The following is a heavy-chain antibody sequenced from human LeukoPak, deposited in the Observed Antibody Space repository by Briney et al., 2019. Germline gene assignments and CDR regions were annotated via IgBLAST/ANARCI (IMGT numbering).Heavy chain of an antibody. CDR3: AREITGTTWAFDI. CDR2: IYYSGST. CDR1: GDSISSYH. Sequence: PSETLSLTCTVSGDSISSYHWSWIRQPPGKGLEWIGYIYYSGSTKYNPSLKSRVTISVDTSKNQFSLRLSSVTAADTAVYYCAREITGTTWAFDIWGQGTLVTVSS. V-gene: IGHV4-59*08. J-gene: IGHJ3*02. D-gene: IGHD1-7*01.